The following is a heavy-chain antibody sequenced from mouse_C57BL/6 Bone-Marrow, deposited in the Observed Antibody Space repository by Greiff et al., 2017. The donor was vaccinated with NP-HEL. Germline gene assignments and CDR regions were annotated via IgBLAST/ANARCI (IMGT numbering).Heavy chain of an antibody. J-gene: IGHJ2*01. V-gene: IGHV1-81*01. D-gene: IGHD1-1*01. Sequence: QVQLQQSGAELARPGASVKLSCKASGYTFTSYGISWVKQRTGQGLEWIGEIYPRSGNTYYNEKFKGKATLTADKSSSTAYMELRSLTSEDSAVYFCARRGLLRTGDYWGQGTTLTVSS. CDR3: ARRGLLRTGDY. CDR1: GYTFTSYG. CDR2: IYPRSGNT.